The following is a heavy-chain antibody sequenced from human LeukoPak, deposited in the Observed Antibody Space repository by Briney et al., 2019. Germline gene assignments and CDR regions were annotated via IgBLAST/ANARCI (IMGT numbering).Heavy chain of an antibody. D-gene: IGHD6-19*01. V-gene: IGHV3-23*01. CDR1: GFTFRNYA. CDR2: ISGSGASI. Sequence: GGSLRLSCAASGFTFRNYAMSWVRQAPGMGLDWVSSISGSGASIHYADSVKGRFTISRDNSKNTLYLQMNSLRAADTAVYYCARETRNGWSPYYFDYWGQGTLVTVSS. J-gene: IGHJ4*02. CDR3: ARETRNGWSPYYFDY.